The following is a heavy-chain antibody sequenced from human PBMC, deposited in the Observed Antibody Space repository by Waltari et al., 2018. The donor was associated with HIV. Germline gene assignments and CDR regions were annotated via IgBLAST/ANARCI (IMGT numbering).Heavy chain of an antibody. CDR2: ISGSGGST. J-gene: IGHJ6*02. CDR1: GFTFSNYG. D-gene: IGHD6-13*01. CDR3: VKEHQYSHSWYSYYGMDV. Sequence: GGALVQPGGSLRLSCAASGFTFSNYGMSWVRQAPGKGLKQWVSTISGSGGSTYYADSVKGRFTVSRDNSKNTLYLQMNSLRAEDTAVYFCVKEHQYSHSWYSYYGMDVWGQGTTVTVSS. V-gene: IGHV3-23*01.